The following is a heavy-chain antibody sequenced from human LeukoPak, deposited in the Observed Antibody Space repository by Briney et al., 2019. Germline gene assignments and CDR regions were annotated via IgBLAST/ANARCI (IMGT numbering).Heavy chain of an antibody. V-gene: IGHV3-48*04. CDR1: GFTFSSYS. Sequence: GSLRLSCAASGFTFSSYSMNWVRQAPGKGLEWVSYISSSSSTIYYADSVKGRFTISRDNAKNSLYLQMNSLRAEDTAVYYCASLGDLSGYYPIWGQGTQVTVSS. CDR2: ISSSSSTI. D-gene: IGHD3-22*01. J-gene: IGHJ4*02. CDR3: ASLGDLSGYYPI.